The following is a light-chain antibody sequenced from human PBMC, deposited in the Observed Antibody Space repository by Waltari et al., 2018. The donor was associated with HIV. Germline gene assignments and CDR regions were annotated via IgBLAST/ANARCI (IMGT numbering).Light chain of an antibody. CDR2: DYT. J-gene: IGLJ2*01. V-gene: IGLV3-21*02. CDR1: NIGSKN. Sequence: SFVLTQPPSVSVAPGQTARITCGGNNIGSKNVHLYQQKPGQAPVVVVHDYTDRPSGIPERFSGSNSGNTATLTISRVEAGDEADYHCQVWDTSSDHVIFGGGTKLTVL. CDR3: QVWDTSSDHVI.